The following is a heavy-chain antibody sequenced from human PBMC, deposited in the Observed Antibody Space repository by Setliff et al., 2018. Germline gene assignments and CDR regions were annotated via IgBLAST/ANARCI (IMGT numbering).Heavy chain of an antibody. D-gene: IGHD6-19*01. CDR1: GYSISSGYY. CDR3: ARVALAVAGDFDY. Sequence: PSETLSPTCTVSGYSISSGYYWGWIRQPPGKGLEWIGSIYHSGSTYYNPSLKSRVTISVDTSKNQFSLKVTSVTAADTAVYYCARVALAVAGDFDYWGQGTLVTVSS. CDR2: IYHSGST. V-gene: IGHV4-38-2*02. J-gene: IGHJ4*02.